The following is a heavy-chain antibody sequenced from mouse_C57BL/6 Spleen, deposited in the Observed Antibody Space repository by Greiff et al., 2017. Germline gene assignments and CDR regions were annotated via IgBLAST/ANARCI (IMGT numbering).Heavy chain of an antibody. CDR3: ARKIRFGGFDY. Sequence: EVQLQQSGPELVKPGASVKISCKASGYSFTGYYMNWVKQSPEKSLEWIGEINPSTGGTTYNQKFKAKATLTVDKSSSTAYMQLKSLTSEDSAVYYCARKIRFGGFDYWGQGTTLTVSS. J-gene: IGHJ2*01. CDR2: INPSTGGT. V-gene: IGHV1-42*01. CDR1: GYSFTGYY.